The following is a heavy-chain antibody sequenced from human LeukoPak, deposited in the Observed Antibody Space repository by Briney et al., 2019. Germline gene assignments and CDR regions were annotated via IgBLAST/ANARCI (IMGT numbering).Heavy chain of an antibody. J-gene: IGHJ4*02. Sequence: ASVKVSCKASGGTFSSSVMSWVRQAPGQGLEWMGGIIPMFGTGSYAQKFQGRVTITTDESTSTAYMELSSLRSEDTAVYYCARGGGGSAPFDYWGQGTLVTASS. D-gene: IGHD3-16*01. V-gene: IGHV1-69*05. CDR3: ARGGGGSAPFDY. CDR1: GGTFSSSV. CDR2: IIPMFGTG.